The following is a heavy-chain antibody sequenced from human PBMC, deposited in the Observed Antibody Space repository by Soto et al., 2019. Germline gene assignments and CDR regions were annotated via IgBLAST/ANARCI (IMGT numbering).Heavy chain of an antibody. CDR1: GFTFSSSE. J-gene: IGHJ4*02. D-gene: IGHD5-12*01. V-gene: IGHV3-48*03. CDR3: ARGGDGYPFDY. Sequence: GGSLRLSCAAFGFTFSSSEVNWVRQAPGKGLEWVSDISSSGSDIHYADSVKGRFTISRDNAKNSLYLQMNSLRAEDTAVYYCARGGDGYPFDYWGQGTLVTVSS. CDR2: ISSSGSDI.